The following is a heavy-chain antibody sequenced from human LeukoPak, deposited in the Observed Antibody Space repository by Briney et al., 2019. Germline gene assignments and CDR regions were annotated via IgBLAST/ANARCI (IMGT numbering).Heavy chain of an antibody. D-gene: IGHD3-10*01. J-gene: IGHJ4*02. CDR3: ARESYYASGN. CDR1: GGPFSSYA. CDR2: IIPIFGTA. Sequence: ASVKVSCKASGGPFSSYAISWVRQAPGQGLEWMGGIIPIFGTANYAQKFQGRVTITADESTSTAYMELSSLRSEDTAVYYCARESYYASGNWGQGTLVTVSS. V-gene: IGHV1-69*13.